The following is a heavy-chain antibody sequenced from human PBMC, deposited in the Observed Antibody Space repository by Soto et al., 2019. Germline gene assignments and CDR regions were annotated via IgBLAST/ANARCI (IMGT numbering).Heavy chain of an antibody. V-gene: IGHV1-69*01. J-gene: IGHJ4*02. CDR2: VIPTSCTT. D-gene: IGHD2-15*01. CDR3: ATEWTVGIVRPAPRFDY. CDR1: RCTFSTYV. Sequence: QVQPEQSGAEVKKPGSSVKVSCKASRCTFSTYVINCVRQAPGQGLEWMGGVIPTSCTTNYAHKFQGTVALTADESTSTASMDLSSLSSEDTAIYSCATEWTVGIVRPAPRFDYWGQGTLVTVSS.